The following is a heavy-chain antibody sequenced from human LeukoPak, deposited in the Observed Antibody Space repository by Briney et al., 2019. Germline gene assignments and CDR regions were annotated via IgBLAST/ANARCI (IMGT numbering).Heavy chain of an antibody. V-gene: IGHV3-23*01. CDR1: GFTFTSYA. Sequence: GGSLRLSCAASGFTFTSYAMSWVRQAPGKGLEWVSAISGSGAYTYYTDSVKGRFTISRDNSKNTLYLQMNSLRAEDTAVYYCASPVCSGGSCYSRTTEFDYWGQGTLVTVSS. D-gene: IGHD2-15*01. J-gene: IGHJ4*02. CDR3: ASPVCSGGSCYSRTTEFDY. CDR2: ISGSGAYT.